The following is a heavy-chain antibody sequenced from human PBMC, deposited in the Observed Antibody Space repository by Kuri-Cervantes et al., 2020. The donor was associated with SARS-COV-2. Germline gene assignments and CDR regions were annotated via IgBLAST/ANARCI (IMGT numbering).Heavy chain of an antibody. CDR3: ARDLAARLDYYYGMDV. J-gene: IGHJ6*02. D-gene: IGHD6-6*01. Sequence: SVQVSCKASGGTFSSYAISWVRQAPGQGLEWMGRIIPILGIANYAQKFQGRVTITTDKSTSTAYMELISLRSEDTAVYYCARDLAARLDYYYGMDVWGQGTTVTVSS. V-gene: IGHV1-69*04. CDR2: IIPILGIA. CDR1: GGTFSSYA.